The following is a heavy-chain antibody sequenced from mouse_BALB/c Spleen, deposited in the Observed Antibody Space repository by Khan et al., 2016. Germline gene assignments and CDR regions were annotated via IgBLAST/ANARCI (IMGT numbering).Heavy chain of an antibody. CDR1: GFSITGFA. J-gene: IGHJ3*01. CDR2: IWGDGST. CDR3: CSYYDYDGGCAY. Sequence: QVQLKESGPGLVAPSQSLSITCTVSGFSITGFAVNWVRQPPGKGLEWLGVIWGDGSTDYDSALKSRLSISTDDSTSQVFLKMNSLQTEATARSYGCSYYDYDGGCAYWGQGTLVTVSA. D-gene: IGHD2-4*01. V-gene: IGHV2-6-7*01.